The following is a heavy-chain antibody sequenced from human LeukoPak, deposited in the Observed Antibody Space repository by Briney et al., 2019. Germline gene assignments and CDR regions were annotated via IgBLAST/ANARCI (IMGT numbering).Heavy chain of an antibody. CDR3: SRSQLDY. CDR2: ISGDGTIK. CDR1: GFPFSSYW. Sequence: GGSLRLSCEPSGFPFSSYWMLWVRQAPGKGLVWVSRISGDGTIKTYADFVRGRFTISRDNTKNILYLQMNSLKVEDTATYFCSRSQLDYWGQGVLVTVSS. V-gene: IGHV3-74*03. J-gene: IGHJ4*02.